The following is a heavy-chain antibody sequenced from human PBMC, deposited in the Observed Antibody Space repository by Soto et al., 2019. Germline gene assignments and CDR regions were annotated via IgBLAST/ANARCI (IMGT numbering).Heavy chain of an antibody. V-gene: IGHV3-23*01. CDR2: ISDSGGNT. CDR3: AKGLSGRCYSALDF. D-gene: IGHD2-2*02. CDR1: GFTFNSYA. Sequence: GGSLRLSCAASGFTFNSYAMSWVRQVPGKGLEWVSVISDSGGNTFYAGSVKGRFTISRDNSKNTLYLQMNSLRAEDTAEYFCAKGLSGRCYSALDFWGQGALVTVSS. J-gene: IGHJ4*02.